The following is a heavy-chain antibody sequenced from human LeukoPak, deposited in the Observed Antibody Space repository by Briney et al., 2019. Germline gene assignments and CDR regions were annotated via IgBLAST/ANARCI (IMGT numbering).Heavy chain of an antibody. Sequence: SSETLSLTCTVSGGSISSYYWSWIRQPPGKGLEWIGYIYTSGSTNYNPSLKSRVTISVDTSKNQFSLKLSSVTAADTAVYYCARDFGLRSPFDYWGQGTLVTVSS. J-gene: IGHJ4*02. CDR1: GGSISSYY. V-gene: IGHV4-4*09. CDR2: IYTSGST. CDR3: ARDFGLRSPFDY. D-gene: IGHD3/OR15-3a*01.